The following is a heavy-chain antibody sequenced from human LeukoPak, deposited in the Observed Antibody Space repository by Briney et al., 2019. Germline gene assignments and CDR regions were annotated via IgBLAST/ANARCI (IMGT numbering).Heavy chain of an antibody. CDR1: GSSISSYY. J-gene: IGHJ6*03. V-gene: IGHV4-59*01. D-gene: IGHD4/OR15-4a*01. Sequence: SETLSLTCAVSGSSISSYYWSWIRQPPGRGLEWIGYIYYSGSTNYNPSLKSRVTISVDTSKNQFSLKLSSVTAADTAVYYCASGAEESYYYYMDVWGKGTTVTVSS. CDR2: IYYSGST. CDR3: ASGAEESYYYYMDV.